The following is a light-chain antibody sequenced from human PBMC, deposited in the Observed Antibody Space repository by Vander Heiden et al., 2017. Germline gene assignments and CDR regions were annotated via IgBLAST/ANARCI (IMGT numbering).Light chain of an antibody. CDR3: RQSYSTAPHT. CDR2: AAA. CDR1: QSISNY. J-gene: IGKJ2*01. V-gene: IGKV1-39*01. Sequence: TQMPQPPSSLPASVGDRVTITSRASQSISNYLNWYQQKPGKAPKILLYAAASLQSAVPSRFSGSGAGTDVTLTISSLQPEDFATVYCRQSYSTAPHTFGPGTRLEIK.